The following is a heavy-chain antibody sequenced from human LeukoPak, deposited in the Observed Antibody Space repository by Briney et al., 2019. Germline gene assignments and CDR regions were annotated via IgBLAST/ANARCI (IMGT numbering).Heavy chain of an antibody. CDR3: ARDGPNTYNWFDP. D-gene: IGHD2-2*02. CDR2: INHSGST. V-gene: IGHV4-34*01. Sequence: SETLSLTCAVYGGTFSGYYWSWIRQPPGKGLEWIGEINHSGSTNYNPSLKSRVTISVDTSKNQFSLKLSSVTAADTAVYYCARDGPNTYNWFDPWGQGTLVTVSS. CDR1: GGTFSGYY. J-gene: IGHJ5*02.